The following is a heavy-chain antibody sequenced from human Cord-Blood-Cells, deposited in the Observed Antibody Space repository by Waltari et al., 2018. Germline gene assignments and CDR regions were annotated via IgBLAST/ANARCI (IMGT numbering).Heavy chain of an antibody. CDR1: GNTFPSYG. CDR3: ARVYCGGDCYPGGYFDL. CDR2: ISAYNGNT. V-gene: IGHV1-18*01. Sequence: LVLCGAYIEKPGASVKVSCNASGNTFPSYGISGLRQAPGRGLEWMGWISAYNGNTNYAQKLQGRVTMTTDTSTSTAYMELRSLRSDDTAVYYCARVYCGGDCYPGGYFDLWGRGTLVTVSS. J-gene: IGHJ2*01. D-gene: IGHD2-21*01.